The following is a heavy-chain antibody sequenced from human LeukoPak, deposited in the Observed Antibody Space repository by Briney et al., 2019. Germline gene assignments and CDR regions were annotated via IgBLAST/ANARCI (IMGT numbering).Heavy chain of an antibody. CDR3: ARPLVSYYYMDV. J-gene: IGHJ6*03. Sequence: GGSLRLSCAASGFTFSSYAMHWVRQAPGKGLEWVAVISYDGSNKYCADSVKGRFTISGDNSKNTLYLQMNSLRAEDTAVYYCARPLVSYYYMDVWGKGTTVTVSS. D-gene: IGHD1-26*01. CDR1: GFTFSSYA. V-gene: IGHV3-30*01. CDR2: ISYDGSNK.